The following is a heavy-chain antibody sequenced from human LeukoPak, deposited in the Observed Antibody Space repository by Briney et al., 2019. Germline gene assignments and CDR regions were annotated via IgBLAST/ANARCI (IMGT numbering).Heavy chain of an antibody. J-gene: IGHJ6*02. Sequence: PGRSLRLSCAASGFTFSSYAMHWVRQAPGKGLEWVAVISYDGSNKYYADSVKGRFTISRDNSKNTLYLQMNSLRAEDMAVYYCARDFTSFGVVRKTYYYYYGMDVWGQGTTVTVSS. CDR2: ISYDGSNK. CDR3: ARDFTSFGVVRKTYYYYYGMDV. CDR1: GFTFSSYA. D-gene: IGHD3-3*01. V-gene: IGHV3-30-3*01.